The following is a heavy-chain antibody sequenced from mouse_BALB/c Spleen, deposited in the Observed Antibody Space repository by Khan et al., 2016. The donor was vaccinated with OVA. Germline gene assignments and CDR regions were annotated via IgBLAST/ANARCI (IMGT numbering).Heavy chain of an antibody. Sequence: VQLKQSGPGLVKPSQSLSLTCTVTGYSITSDYAWNWIRQFPGNKLEWMGFKSYSGNTNYNPSLKSRISITRDTSKNQFFLQLNSVTTEDTATYYCARVYGGDFDYWGQGTTLTVSS. CDR3: ARVYGGDFDY. V-gene: IGHV3-2*02. CDR2: KSYSGNT. D-gene: IGHD1-1*01. CDR1: GYSITSDYA. J-gene: IGHJ2*01.